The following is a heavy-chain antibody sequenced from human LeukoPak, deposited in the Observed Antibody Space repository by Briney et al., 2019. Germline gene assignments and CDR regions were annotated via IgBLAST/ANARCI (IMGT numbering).Heavy chain of an antibody. CDR1: GFTFSSYA. D-gene: IGHD6-6*01. CDR3: AKGSIAARPQEDAFDI. V-gene: IGHV3-23*01. J-gene: IGHJ3*02. Sequence: GGSLRLSCAASGFTFSSYAVSWVRQAPGKGLEWVSAISGSGGSTYYADSVKGRFTISRDNSKNTLYLQMNSLRAEDTAVYYCAKGSIAARPQEDAFDIWGQGTMVTVSS. CDR2: ISGSGGST.